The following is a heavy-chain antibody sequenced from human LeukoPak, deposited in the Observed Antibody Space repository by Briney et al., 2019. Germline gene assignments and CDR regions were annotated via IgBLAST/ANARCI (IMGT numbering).Heavy chain of an antibody. V-gene: IGHV4-4*09. CDR2: IYTSGGT. CDR3: ARLTRLSTSPDRYYLDY. Sequence: SETLSLTCTVSGDSISSYYWSWIRQPPGKGPEWIGYIYTSGGTNYIPSLKGRVTISIDTSKNQFSLKLSSVTAADSAVYYCARLTRLSTSPDRYYLDYWGQGTLVTVSP. CDR1: GDSISSYY. J-gene: IGHJ4*02. D-gene: IGHD3-16*02.